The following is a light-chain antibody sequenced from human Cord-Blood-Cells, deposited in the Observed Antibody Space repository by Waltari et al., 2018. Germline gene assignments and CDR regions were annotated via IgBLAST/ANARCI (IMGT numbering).Light chain of an antibody. CDR1: QSVLYSSNNKNY. V-gene: IGKV4-1*01. Sequence: DIVMTQSPDSLAVYLGERATLNCKSSQSVLYSSNNKNYLAWYQQKPGQPPKLLIYWASTRESGVPDRFSGSGSGTDFTLTISSLQAEDVAVYYCQQYYSTPLTFGVGTKVESK. J-gene: IGKJ4*01. CDR3: QQYYSTPLT. CDR2: WAS.